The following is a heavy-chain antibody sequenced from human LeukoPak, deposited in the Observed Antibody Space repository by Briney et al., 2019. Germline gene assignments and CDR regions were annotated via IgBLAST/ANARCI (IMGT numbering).Heavy chain of an antibody. CDR1: GFTFSDYY. V-gene: IGHV3-11*06. D-gene: IGHD3-22*01. J-gene: IGHJ4*02. CDR3: ARPEYYYGSSGYYYFRYYFDY. Sequence: GGSLRLSCAASGFTFSDYYMSWIRQAPGKGLEWVSYISSSSYRNYADSVKGRFTISRDNAKNSLYLQMNSLRAEDTAVYYCARPEYYYGSSGYYYFRYYFDYWGQGTLVTVSS. CDR2: ISSSSYR.